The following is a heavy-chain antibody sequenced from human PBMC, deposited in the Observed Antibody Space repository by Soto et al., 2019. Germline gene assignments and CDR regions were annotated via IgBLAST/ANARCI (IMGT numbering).Heavy chain of an antibody. V-gene: IGHV4-31*03. CDR1: GGSISSGGYY. CDR3: ARDSVRYFDWQVSNYYYYGMDV. Sequence: QVQLQESGPGLVKPSQTLSLTCTVSGGSISSGGYYWSWIRQHPGKGLEWIGYIYYSGSTYYNPSLKSRVTISVDTSKNQFSLKLSSVTAADTAVYYCARDSVRYFDWQVSNYYYYGMDVWGQGTTVTVSS. J-gene: IGHJ6*02. D-gene: IGHD3-9*01. CDR2: IYYSGST.